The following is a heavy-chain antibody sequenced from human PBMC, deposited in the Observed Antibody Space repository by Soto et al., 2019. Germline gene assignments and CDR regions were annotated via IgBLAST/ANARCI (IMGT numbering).Heavy chain of an antibody. CDR2: MNPNSGNA. D-gene: IGHD3-22*01. CDR1: GYSFTRHD. V-gene: IGHV1-8*01. J-gene: IGHJ5*02. Sequence: QVQLVQSGAEVRKPGASVRVSCKATGYSFTRHDINWLRQAAGQRLEWMGWMNPNSGNAVYAQKFQGRVTMTRNTSISTAYSEVTSLKSEDTAVYFWARGAYYDYSHWLDPWGHGPLVTVSS. CDR3: ARGAYYDYSHWLDP.